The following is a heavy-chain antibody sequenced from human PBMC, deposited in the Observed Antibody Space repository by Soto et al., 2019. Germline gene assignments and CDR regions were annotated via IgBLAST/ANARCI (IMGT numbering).Heavy chain of an antibody. D-gene: IGHD6-13*01. Sequence: ASVKVSCKASGYTFTDYYVHWLRQAPGPGLEWVGWINPNSGDTKYAQKFQARVTLTRDTSITTAYMELTSLDSDDTAVYYCARERITPTDTGDFYHYGLDVWGQGTTDTVSS. CDR3: ARERITPTDTGDFYHYGLDV. J-gene: IGHJ6*02. V-gene: IGHV1-2*02. CDR1: GYTFTDYY. CDR2: INPNSGDT.